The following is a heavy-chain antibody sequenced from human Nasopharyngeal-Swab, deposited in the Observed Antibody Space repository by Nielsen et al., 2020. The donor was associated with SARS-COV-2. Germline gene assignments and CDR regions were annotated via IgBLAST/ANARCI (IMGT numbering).Heavy chain of an antibody. CDR3: ASLRSAPGDDAFDI. D-gene: IGHD4-17*01. J-gene: IGHJ3*02. CDR2: IYHSGST. V-gene: IGHV4-30-2*01. CDR1: GGSISSGGYS. Sequence: SETLSLTCAVSGGSISSGGYSWSWIRQPPGKGLEWIGYIYHSGSTYYNPSLKSRVTISVDRSKSQFSLKLSSVTAADTAVYYCASLRSAPGDDAFDIWGQGTMVTVSS.